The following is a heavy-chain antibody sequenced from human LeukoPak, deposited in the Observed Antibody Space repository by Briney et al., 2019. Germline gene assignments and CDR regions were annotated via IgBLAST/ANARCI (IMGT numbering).Heavy chain of an antibody. D-gene: IGHD6-13*01. J-gene: IGHJ3*02. CDR3: GAVWYASRDPFDM. V-gene: IGHV1-2*02. CDR1: GYTFTAYY. Sequence: ASAKVSCKASGYTFTAYYIHWVRQAPGQGLEWMGWINTKSGDTNYAPKFQGRVTMTRDTTITTAYMDLNRLTSDDSAIYYCGAVWYASRDPFDMWGQGTMVTVSS. CDR2: INTKSGDT.